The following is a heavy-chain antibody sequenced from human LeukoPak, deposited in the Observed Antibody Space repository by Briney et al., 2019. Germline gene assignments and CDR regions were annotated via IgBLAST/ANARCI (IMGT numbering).Heavy chain of an antibody. D-gene: IGHD1-26*01. CDR1: GGSITSTNNY. J-gene: IGHJ4*02. V-gene: IGHV4-61*01. CDR2: IYYSGST. Sequence: PSETLSLTCTVSGGSITSTNNYWSWIRQPPGKGLEWIGYIYYSGSTNYNPSLKSRVTISVDTSKNQFSLKLSSVTAADTAVYYCARGRSVAKTHVDYWGQGTLVTVSS. CDR3: ARGRSVAKTHVDY.